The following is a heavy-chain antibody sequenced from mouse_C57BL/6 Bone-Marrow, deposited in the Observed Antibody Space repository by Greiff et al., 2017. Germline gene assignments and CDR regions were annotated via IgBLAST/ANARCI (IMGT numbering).Heavy chain of an antibody. J-gene: IGHJ3*01. CDR3: LYSNFFAY. CDR2: IDPENGDT. CDR1: GYTFTSYW. D-gene: IGHD2-5*01. Sequence: VQLQQPGAELVKPGASVKVSCKASGYTFTSYWMHWVKQRPEQGLEWIGWIDPENGDTEYASKFQGKATITADTSSNTAYLQLSSLTSEDTAVYYCLYSNFFAYWGQGTLVTVSA. V-gene: IGHV14-4*01.